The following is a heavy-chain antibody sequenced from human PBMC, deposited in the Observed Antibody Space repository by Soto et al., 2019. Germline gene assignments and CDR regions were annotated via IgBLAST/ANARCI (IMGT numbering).Heavy chain of an antibody. D-gene: IGHD6-19*01. CDR3: ARVAARNWIDP. Sequence: QVQLQESGPGLVKPSETLSLTCTVSGDSISSYYWGWIRQPPGKGLEWIAHIYYSGITKYNPSLKSRVTMSVDTSKNQFSLKLNSVIAADTAVYYCARVAARNWIDPWGQGTLVTVSS. CDR1: GDSISSYY. V-gene: IGHV4-59*01. J-gene: IGHJ5*02. CDR2: IYYSGIT.